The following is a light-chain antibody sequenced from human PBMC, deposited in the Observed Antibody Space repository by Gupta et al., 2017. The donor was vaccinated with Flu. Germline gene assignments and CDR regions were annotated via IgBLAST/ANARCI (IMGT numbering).Light chain of an antibody. CDR1: SSNIGAGYH. V-gene: IGLV1-40*01. CDR2: GNS. J-gene: IGLJ2*01. CDR3: QSYDTSLSGYVV. Sequence: QSVLTQPPSVSGAAGQRVTISCTGSSSNIGAGYHVHWYQQLPGTAPKLLIFGNSNRPSGVPDRFSGSRSGTSASLAITGLQAEDEADYYCQSYDTSLSGYVVFGGGTTLTVL.